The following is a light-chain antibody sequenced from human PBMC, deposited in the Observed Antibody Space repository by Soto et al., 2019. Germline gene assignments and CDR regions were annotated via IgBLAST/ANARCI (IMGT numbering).Light chain of an antibody. Sequence: ESVLTQSPATLSLSPGERATLSCRASQTVHNYLAWYQQKPGQVPMLLIYDAVRRATGIPDRFSGSVSGTDFTLTINSLEPEDFAVYYCQQRSGRLTFGGGTRVDLK. CDR1: QTVHNY. V-gene: IGKV3-11*01. CDR2: DAV. J-gene: IGKJ4*01. CDR3: QQRSGRLT.